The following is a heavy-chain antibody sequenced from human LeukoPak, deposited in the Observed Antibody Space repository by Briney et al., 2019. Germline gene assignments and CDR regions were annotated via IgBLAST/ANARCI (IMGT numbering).Heavy chain of an antibody. D-gene: IGHD4-17*01. CDR1: GLTFSSYA. J-gene: IGHJ6*02. V-gene: IGHV3-64*02. CDR3: ARSTTGGYGMDV. CDR2: ISGNGGTT. Sequence: GGSLRLSCAASGLTFSSYALHWVRQAPGKGLEYVSAISGNGGTTYYADSVKGRFTISRDNSKNTLYLQMGSLRPEDMAVYYCARSTTGGYGMDVWGQGTTVTVSS.